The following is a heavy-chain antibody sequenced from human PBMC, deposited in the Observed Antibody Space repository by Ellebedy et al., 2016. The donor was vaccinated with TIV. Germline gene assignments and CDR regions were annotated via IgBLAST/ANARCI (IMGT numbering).Heavy chain of an antibody. Sequence: AASVKVSCKASGYTLTTSHMHWVRQVPGQGPEWMGIINPSGGGTNYAQKFQGRVTMTRDTSTSTVYMVVNSLRSEDTAVYYCARGEVAGKRYFPYWGQGTLVTVSS. CDR3: ARGEVAGKRYFPY. CDR2: INPSGGGT. CDR1: GYTLTTSH. V-gene: IGHV1-46*01. J-gene: IGHJ1*01. D-gene: IGHD6-19*01.